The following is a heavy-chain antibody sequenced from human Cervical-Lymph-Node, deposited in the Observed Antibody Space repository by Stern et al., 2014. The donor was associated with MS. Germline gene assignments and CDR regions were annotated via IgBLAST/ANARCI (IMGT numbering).Heavy chain of an antibody. D-gene: IGHD4-17*01. V-gene: IGHV3-21*01. CDR3: ARARVGDYARSPHLDS. CDR2: ISNNSTHT. Sequence: VQLVESGGGLVKPGESLRLSCDASGFTFSHYSINWVRQAPGKGLEWISSISNNSTHTYHADSVEGRFPISRDSAKDSVSLHMVSLRAEDTAVYYCARARVGDYARSPHLDSWGQGTLVTVSS. J-gene: IGHJ4*02. CDR1: GFTFSHYS.